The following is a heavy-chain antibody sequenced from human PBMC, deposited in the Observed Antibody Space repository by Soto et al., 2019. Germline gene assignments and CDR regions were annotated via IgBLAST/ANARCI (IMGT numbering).Heavy chain of an antibody. J-gene: IGHJ5*02. CDR2: IIPIFGTA. D-gene: IGHD3-22*01. CDR3: ARAALPVRITTIVPGNWFDP. Sequence: SVKVSCKASGGTFSSYAISWVRQAPGQGLEWMGGIIPIFGTANYAQKFQGRVTITADKSTSTAYMELSSLRSEDTAVYYCARAALPVRITTIVPGNWFDPWGQGTLVTVSS. V-gene: IGHV1-69*06. CDR1: GGTFSSYA.